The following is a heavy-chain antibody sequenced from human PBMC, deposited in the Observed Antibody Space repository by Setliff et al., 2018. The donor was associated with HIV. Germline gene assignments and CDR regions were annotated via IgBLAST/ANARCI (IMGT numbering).Heavy chain of an antibody. CDR1: GFTFSTYG. V-gene: IGHV3-21*01. Sequence: GGSLRLSCAASGFTFSTYGMNWVRQAPGKGLEWVSCISGSSTYIYYADSVKGRFTISRDNARNSLYLQLNSPRAEDTAVYYCARDGIDNNGYLDAIDIWGQGTMVTVS. D-gene: IGHD3-22*01. CDR3: ARDGIDNNGYLDAIDI. J-gene: IGHJ3*02. CDR2: ISGSSTYI.